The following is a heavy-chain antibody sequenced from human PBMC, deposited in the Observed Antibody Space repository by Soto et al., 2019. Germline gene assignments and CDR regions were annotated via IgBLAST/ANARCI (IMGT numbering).Heavy chain of an antibody. J-gene: IGHJ3*01. CDR3: ARESGSITVRGPFDL. Sequence: QVQLQESGPGLVKPSGTLSLTCSVSGGSISTNNWWSWVRQSPGKGLEWIGEIYHGRSTNYNPSLMNRIIISIDESRNQFSLRLKSVTAADTAIYYCARESGSITVRGPFDLWGQGTLVTVSS. CDR2: IYHGRST. V-gene: IGHV4-4*02. CDR1: GGSISTNNW. D-gene: IGHD3-16*01.